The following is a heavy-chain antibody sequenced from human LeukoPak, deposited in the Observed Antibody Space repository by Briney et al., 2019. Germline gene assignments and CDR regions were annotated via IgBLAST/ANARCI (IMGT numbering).Heavy chain of an antibody. CDR2: IYHSGST. CDR1: GGSISGGGYS. Sequence: PSQTLSLTCAVSGGSISGGGYSWSWIRQPPGKGLEWIGYIYHSGSTYYNPSLKSRVTISVDRSKNQFSLKLSSVTAADTAVYYCARTSLYGSGSYSDYWGQGTLVTVSS. J-gene: IGHJ4*02. V-gene: IGHV4-30-2*01. D-gene: IGHD3-10*01. CDR3: ARTSLYGSGSYSDY.